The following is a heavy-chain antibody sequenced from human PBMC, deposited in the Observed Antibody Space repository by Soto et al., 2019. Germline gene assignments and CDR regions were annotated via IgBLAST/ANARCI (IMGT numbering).Heavy chain of an antibody. CDR1: GFTFSSYS. J-gene: IGHJ6*02. Sequence: EVQLVESGGGLVKPGGSLRLSCAASGFTFSSYSMNWVRQAPGKGLEWVSSISSSSSYIYYADSVKGRFTISRDNAKNSLDLQMNSLRAEDTAVYYCAREGADTAMADEYYYYYGMDVWGQGTTVTVS. CDR2: ISSSSSYI. V-gene: IGHV3-21*01. CDR3: AREGADTAMADEYYYYYGMDV. D-gene: IGHD5-18*01.